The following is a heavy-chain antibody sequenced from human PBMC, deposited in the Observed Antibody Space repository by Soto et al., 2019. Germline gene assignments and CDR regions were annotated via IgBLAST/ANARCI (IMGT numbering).Heavy chain of an antibody. CDR1: GYSFTSYW. D-gene: IGHD4-17*01. V-gene: IGHV5-10-1*01. CDR2: IDPSDSYT. Sequence: ESLKISCKCSGYSFTSYWISWVRQMPGKGLEWMGRIDPSDSYTNYSPSFQGHVTISADKSISTAYLQWSSLKASDTAMYYCARTTVTTFSPVGNYSMDVWGQGTTVTVSS. CDR3: ARTTVTTFSPVGNYSMDV. J-gene: IGHJ6*02.